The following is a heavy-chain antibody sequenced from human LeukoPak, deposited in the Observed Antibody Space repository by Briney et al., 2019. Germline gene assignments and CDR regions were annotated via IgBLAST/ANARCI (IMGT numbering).Heavy chain of an antibody. CDR3: VREDLGVDY. J-gene: IGHJ4*02. Sequence: PGGSLRLSCAVSGPIVSTNYMSWVRQAPRKGLEWISILYVNENRYYADSVKGRFIISRDTSKNTLYLQMNSLRAEDTAMYYCVREDLGVDYWGQGTLVTVSS. D-gene: IGHD1-26*01. CDR2: LYVNENR. V-gene: IGHV3-53*01. CDR1: GPIVSTNY.